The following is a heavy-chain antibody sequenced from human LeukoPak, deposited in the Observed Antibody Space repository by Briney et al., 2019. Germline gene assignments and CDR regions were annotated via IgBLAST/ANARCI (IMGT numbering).Heavy chain of an antibody. D-gene: IGHD2-15*01. CDR2: INHSGSS. Sequence: SETLSLTCVVYGGSFSGYYWSWLRQPPGKGLEWIGEINHSGSSNYNPYLKSRVTLSVDTSRSQISLKLSSMTAADTAVYYCARGPHCSGGSCYSPAFDYWGRGTLVTVSS. V-gene: IGHV4-34*01. J-gene: IGHJ4*02. CDR1: GGSFSGYY. CDR3: ARGPHCSGGSCYSPAFDY.